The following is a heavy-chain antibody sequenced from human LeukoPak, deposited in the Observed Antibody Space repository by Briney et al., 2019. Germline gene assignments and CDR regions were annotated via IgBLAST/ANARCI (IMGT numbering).Heavy chain of an antibody. J-gene: IGHJ4*02. CDR3: VSFYETY. V-gene: IGHV3-74*01. D-gene: IGHD2-2*01. CDR2: INSDGSWT. Sequence: RAGGSLRLSCAASGFTFSNAWMNRVRQAPGKGLEWVSHINSDGSWTSYADSVKGRFTISKDNAKNTVYLQMNNLRAEDTAVYYCVSFYETYWGRGTLVTVSS. CDR1: GFTFSNAW.